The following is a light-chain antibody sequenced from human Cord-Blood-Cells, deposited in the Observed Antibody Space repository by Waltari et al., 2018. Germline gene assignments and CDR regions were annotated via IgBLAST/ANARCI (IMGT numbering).Light chain of an antibody. J-gene: IGLJ3*02. CDR1: RGHSSYA. CDR2: LNSDGSH. CDR3: QTWGTGIRV. V-gene: IGLV4-69*01. Sequence: QLVLTQSPSASASLGASVKLTGPLSRGHSSYAIARPQPQPEKGPRYLMKLNSDGSHSKGDGIPDRFSGSSSGAERYLTISSLQSEDEADYYCQTWGTGIRVFGGGTKLTVL.